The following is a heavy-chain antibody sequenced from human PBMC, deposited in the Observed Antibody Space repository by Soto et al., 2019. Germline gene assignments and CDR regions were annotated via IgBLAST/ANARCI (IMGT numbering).Heavy chain of an antibody. V-gene: IGHV3-23*01. D-gene: IGHD1-26*01. Sequence: GGSLRLSCAASGFTFSNYAMSWVRQAPGKGVALVSAISGSGGSTYYADSVKGRFTISGDNSKNTLHLQMNSLRAEDTALYYCAKVPVGATGRFDYWGQGTLVTVSS. J-gene: IGHJ4*02. CDR2: ISGSGGST. CDR3: AKVPVGATGRFDY. CDR1: GFTFSNYA.